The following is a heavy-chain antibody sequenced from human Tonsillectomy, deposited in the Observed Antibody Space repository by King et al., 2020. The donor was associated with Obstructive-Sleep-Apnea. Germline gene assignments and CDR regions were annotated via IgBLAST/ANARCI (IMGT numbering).Heavy chain of an antibody. J-gene: IGHJ4*02. CDR3: AKDGALTVFGELSGN. CDR2: ISWDGGST. Sequence: VQLVESGGVVVQPGGSLRLSCAASGFNFDDNAMHWVRQAPGKGLEWVSVISWDGGSTYHADSVKGRFTISRDNSKNTLYLQMNSLRAEDTALYYCAKDGALTVFGELSGNWGQGTLVTVSS. V-gene: IGHV3-43D*03. CDR1: GFNFDDNA. D-gene: IGHD3-10*02.